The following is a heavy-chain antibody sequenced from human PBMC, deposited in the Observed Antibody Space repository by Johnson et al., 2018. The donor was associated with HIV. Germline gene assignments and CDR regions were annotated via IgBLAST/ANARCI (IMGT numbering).Heavy chain of an antibody. V-gene: IGHV3-30*03. CDR1: GFTFSSYG. J-gene: IGHJ3*02. D-gene: IGHD1-7*01. CDR2: ISYDGSNK. CDR3: ARAGQLPEDAFDI. Sequence: QVQLVESGGGVVQPGRSLRLSCAASGFTFSSYGMHWVRQAPGKGLEWVAVISYDGSNKYSADSVKGRFTISRDNSKNTLYLQMNSLRAEDTAVYYCARAGQLPEDAFDIWGQGTMVTVSS.